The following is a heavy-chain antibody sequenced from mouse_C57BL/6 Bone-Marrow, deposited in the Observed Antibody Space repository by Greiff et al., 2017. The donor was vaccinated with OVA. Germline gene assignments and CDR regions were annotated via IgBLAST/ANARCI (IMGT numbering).Heavy chain of an antibody. D-gene: IGHD4-1*02. V-gene: IGHV1-7*01. CDR1: GYTFTSYW. Sequence: VKLMESGAELAKPGASVKLSCKASGYTFTSYWMHWVKQRPGQGLEWIGYINPSSGYTKYNQKLKDKATLTDDKSSSTAYMQLSILTYEDSADYYCARQLGRGTHWYFDVWGTGTTVTVSS. CDR2: INPSSGYT. J-gene: IGHJ1*03. CDR3: ARQLGRGTHWYFDV.